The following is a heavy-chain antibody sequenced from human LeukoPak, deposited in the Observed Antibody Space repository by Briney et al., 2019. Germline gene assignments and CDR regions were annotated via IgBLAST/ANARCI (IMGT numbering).Heavy chain of an antibody. Sequence: PSETLSLTCGVSGGSFSEYYWSWIRQSPGKGLEWIGEINDSEGTNYNPSFKSRVTISVDTSNNQFSLNLTSVTAADTAIYYCARGSGGEGGTVFYYYFLDVLGEGTTVTVSS. V-gene: IGHV4-34*01. CDR3: ARGSGGEGGTVFYYYFLDV. D-gene: IGHD3-16*01. CDR1: GGSFSEYY. CDR2: INDSEGT. J-gene: IGHJ6*03.